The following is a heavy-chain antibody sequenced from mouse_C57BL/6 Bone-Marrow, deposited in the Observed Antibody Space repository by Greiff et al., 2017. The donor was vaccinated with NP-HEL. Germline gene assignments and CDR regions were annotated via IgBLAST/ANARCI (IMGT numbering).Heavy chain of an antibody. V-gene: IGHV1-64*01. CDR2: IHPNSGSP. J-gene: IGHJ2*01. D-gene: IGHD2-5*01. CDR3: AKRAYYSNYVDY. Sequence: QVQLKQPGAELVKPGASVKLSCKASGYTFTSYWMHWVKQRPGQGLEWIGMIHPNSGSPNYNEKFKSKATLTVDKSSSTAYMQRSSLTSEDSAVYYCAKRAYYSNYVDYWGQGTTLTVSS. CDR1: GYTFTSYW.